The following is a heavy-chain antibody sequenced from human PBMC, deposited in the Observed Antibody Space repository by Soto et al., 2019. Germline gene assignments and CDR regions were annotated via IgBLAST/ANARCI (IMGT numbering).Heavy chain of an antibody. J-gene: IGHJ4*02. V-gene: IGHV4-34*01. Sequence: SGTLSLTFAVYGGSFSVYYWSWIRQPPGKGLEWIGEINHSGSTNYNPSLKSRVTISVDTSKNQFSLKLSSVTAADTAVYYCARWAELVRYFDYWGQGTLVTVPS. D-gene: IGHD6-13*01. CDR3: ARWAELVRYFDY. CDR2: INHSGST. CDR1: GGSFSVYY.